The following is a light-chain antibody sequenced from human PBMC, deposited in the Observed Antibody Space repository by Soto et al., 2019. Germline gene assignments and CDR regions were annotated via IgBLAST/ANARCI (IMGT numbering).Light chain of an antibody. CDR1: SSNIVAGYE. Sequence: QSVLTQPPSVSGAPGQRVTISCTGSSSNIVAGYEVHWYQQLPGTAPKLLIFGNSNRPSGVPDRFSGSKSGTSASLAITGLRAEDEADYYCQSYDSSLNGYYVFGTGTKLTVL. CDR3: QSYDSSLNGYYV. CDR2: GNS. V-gene: IGLV1-40*01. J-gene: IGLJ1*01.